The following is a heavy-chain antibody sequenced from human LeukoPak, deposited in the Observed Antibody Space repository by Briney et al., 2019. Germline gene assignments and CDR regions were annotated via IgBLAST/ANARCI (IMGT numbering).Heavy chain of an antibody. CDR3: ARGQQLASN. Sequence: ASVKVSCKASGYTFTGYYIYWVRQAPGQGLEWMGWINPNSGGTNYAQKFQGRVTMTREMSISTAYMELSRLRSDDTAVYYCARGQQLASNWGQATVDTVSS. J-gene: IGHJ4*02. V-gene: IGHV1-2*02. CDR1: GYTFTGYY. D-gene: IGHD6-13*01. CDR2: INPNSGGT.